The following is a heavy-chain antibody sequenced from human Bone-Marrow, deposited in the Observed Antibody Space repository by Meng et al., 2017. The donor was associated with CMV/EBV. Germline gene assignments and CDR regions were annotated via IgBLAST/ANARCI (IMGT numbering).Heavy chain of an antibody. CDR1: GFTFRDYA. V-gene: IGHV3-21*01. J-gene: IGHJ4*02. D-gene: IGHD2/OR15-2a*01. Sequence: GESLKISCAGSGFTFRDYAMSWVRQAPGKGLEWVSSISSSSSYIYYADSVKGRFTISRDNAKNSLYLQMNSLRAEDTAVYYCARDIVLRGSEDNFDYWGQGTLVTVSS. CDR3: ARDIVLRGSEDNFDY. CDR2: ISSSSSYI.